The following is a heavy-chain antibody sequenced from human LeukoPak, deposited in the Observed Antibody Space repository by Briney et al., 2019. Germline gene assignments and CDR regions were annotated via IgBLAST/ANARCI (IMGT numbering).Heavy chain of an antibody. J-gene: IGHJ4*02. CDR2: INPNSGGT. CDR3: AAAMKTGTSLAFDY. V-gene: IGHV1-2*04. CDR1: GYTFTGYY. D-gene: IGHD1-1*01. Sequence: ASVKVSCKASGYTFTGYYMHWVRQAPGQGLEWMGWINPNSGGTNYAQKFQGWVTMTRDTSISTAYMELSRLRSDDTAVYYCAAAMKTGTSLAFDYWGQGTLVTVSS.